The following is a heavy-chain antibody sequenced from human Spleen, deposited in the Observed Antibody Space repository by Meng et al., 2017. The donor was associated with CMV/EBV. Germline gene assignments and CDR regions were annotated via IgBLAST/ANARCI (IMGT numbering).Heavy chain of an antibody. CDR2: INHSGST. J-gene: IGHJ5*02. Sequence: FSGYYWSWIRQPPGKGLEWIGEINHSGSTNYNPSLKSRVTISVDTSKNQFSLKLSSVTAADTAVYYCARVSIKPPYCSSTSCYNPFDPWGQGTLVTVSS. V-gene: IGHV4-34*01. D-gene: IGHD2-2*02. CDR3: ARVSIKPPYCSSTSCYNPFDP. CDR1: FSGYY.